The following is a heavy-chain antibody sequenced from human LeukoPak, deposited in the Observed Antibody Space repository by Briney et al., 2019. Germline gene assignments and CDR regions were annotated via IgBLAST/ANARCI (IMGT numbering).Heavy chain of an antibody. CDR3: ARRGS. D-gene: IGHD2-15*01. CDR2: IYSGGST. CDR1: GFNFGSDA. J-gene: IGHJ5*02. V-gene: IGHV3-53*01. Sequence: GRSLRLSCTASGFNFGSDAMHWVRQAPGKGLEWVSVIYSGGSTYYADSVKGRFTISRDNSKNTLYLQMNSLRAEDTAVYYCARRGSWGQGTLVTVSS.